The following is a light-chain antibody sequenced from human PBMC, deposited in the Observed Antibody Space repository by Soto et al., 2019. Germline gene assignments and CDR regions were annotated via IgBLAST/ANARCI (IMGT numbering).Light chain of an antibody. Sequence: EIELTQSPGTLSLSPGERATLSCRAIQSVSSSYLAWYQQKLGQAPRLLIYDASSRATGIPDRFSGSGSGTDFTLTISRLQPEDFAVYYCQQYDSSPPITFGQGTRLEIK. CDR1: QSVSSSY. CDR2: DAS. CDR3: QQYDSSPPIT. J-gene: IGKJ5*01. V-gene: IGKV3-20*01.